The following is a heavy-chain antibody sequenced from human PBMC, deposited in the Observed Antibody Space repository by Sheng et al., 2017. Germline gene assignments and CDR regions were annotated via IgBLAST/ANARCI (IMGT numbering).Heavy chain of an antibody. D-gene: IGHD3-10*01. V-gene: IGHV4-38-2*02. Sequence: QVQLQESGPGLVKPSETLSLTCTVSGYSISSGYYWGWIRQPPGKGLEWIGSIYHSGSTYYNPSLKSRVTISVDTSKNQFSLKLSSVTAADTAVYYCARVQKRGGEDSHDYWGQGTLGHRLL. CDR1: GYSISSGYY. CDR2: IYHSGST. J-gene: IGHJ4*02. CDR3: ARVQKRGGEDSHDY.